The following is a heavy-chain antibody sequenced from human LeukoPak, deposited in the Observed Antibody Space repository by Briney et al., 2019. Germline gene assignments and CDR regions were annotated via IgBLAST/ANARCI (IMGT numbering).Heavy chain of an antibody. CDR3: ARGDGYNTQLFDY. V-gene: IGHV1-2*04. J-gene: IGHJ4*02. CDR1: GYTFTGYY. D-gene: IGHD5-24*01. CDR2: INPNSGGT. Sequence: ASVKVSCKASGYTFTGYYMHWVRQAPGQGLEWMGWINPNSGGTNYAQKFQGWVTMTRDTSISTAYMELSRLRSDDTAVYYCARGDGYNTQLFDYWGQGTLVTVSS.